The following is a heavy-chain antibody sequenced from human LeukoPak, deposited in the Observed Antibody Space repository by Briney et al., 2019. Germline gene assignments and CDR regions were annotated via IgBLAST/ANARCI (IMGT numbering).Heavy chain of an antibody. D-gene: IGHD2-21*01. Sequence: ASVKVSCKASGYTLTTYAIHWVRQAPGQSLEWMGWINAGNGDTAYSQKFQGRVTITRDTSASTAYMQLSGLRSEDTAVYYCVRNVVRTGYYDNWGQGTLVTVSS. CDR1: GYTLTTYA. CDR3: VRNVVRTGYYDN. J-gene: IGHJ4*02. V-gene: IGHV1-3*01. CDR2: INAGNGDT.